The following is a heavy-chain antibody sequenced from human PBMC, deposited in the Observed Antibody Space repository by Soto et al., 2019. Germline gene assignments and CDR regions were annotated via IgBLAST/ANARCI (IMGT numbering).Heavy chain of an antibody. D-gene: IGHD3-3*01. CDR2: IIPILGIA. J-gene: IGHJ5*02. CDR3: ARDSYCDFWSGGFDP. Sequence: QVQLVQSGAEVKKPGSSVKVSCKASGGTFSSYTISWVRQAPGQGLEWMGRIIPILGIANYAQKFQGRVTITADKSTSTAYMELSSLRSEDTAVYYCARDSYCDFWSGGFDPWGQGTLVTVSS. CDR1: GGTFSSYT. V-gene: IGHV1-69*08.